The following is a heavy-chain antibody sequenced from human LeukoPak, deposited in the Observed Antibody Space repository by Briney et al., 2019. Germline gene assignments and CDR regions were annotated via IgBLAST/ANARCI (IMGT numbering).Heavy chain of an antibody. D-gene: IGHD3-10*01. J-gene: IGHJ6*02. V-gene: IGHV3-74*01. CDR3: AREEYYGSGSFFYYYYYGMDV. Sequence: PGGSLRLSCAASGFTFSSYWMHWVRQAPGKGLVWVSRINSDGSSTSYADSVKGRFTISRDNAKNTLYLQMNSLRAEDTAVYYCAREEYYGSGSFFYYYYYGMDVWGQGTTVTVSS. CDR1: GFTFSSYW. CDR2: INSDGSST.